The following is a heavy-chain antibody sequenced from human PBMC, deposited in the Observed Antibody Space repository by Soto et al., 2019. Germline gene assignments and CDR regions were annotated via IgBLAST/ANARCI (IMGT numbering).Heavy chain of an antibody. D-gene: IGHD4-17*01. CDR1: GGSISSYY. CDR3: ARRYGYYFDY. CDR2: IYYSGST. J-gene: IGHJ4*02. Sequence: SSETLSLTCTVSGGSISSYYWSWIRRPPGKGLEWIGYIYYSGSTNYNPSLKSRVTISVDTSKNQLSLKLSSVTAADTAVYYCARRYGYYFDYWGQGTLVTVSS. V-gene: IGHV4-59*08.